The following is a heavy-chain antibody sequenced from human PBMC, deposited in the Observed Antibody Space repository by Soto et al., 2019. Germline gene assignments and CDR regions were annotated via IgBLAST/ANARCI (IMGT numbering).Heavy chain of an antibody. CDR3: VRGGFAYGYLDY. V-gene: IGHV1-18*01. J-gene: IGHJ4*02. Sequence: QVQLVQSGAEVKKPGASVKVSCKTSGYTFSSYGIVWVRQAPGQGLEWMGWISTYNVDTKYADKFQGRLTMCSDTSTTTAFMELRRLRSDDTAVYYCVRGGFAYGYLDYWGQGTLVTVSS. CDR1: GYTFSSYG. D-gene: IGHD5-18*01. CDR2: ISTYNVDT.